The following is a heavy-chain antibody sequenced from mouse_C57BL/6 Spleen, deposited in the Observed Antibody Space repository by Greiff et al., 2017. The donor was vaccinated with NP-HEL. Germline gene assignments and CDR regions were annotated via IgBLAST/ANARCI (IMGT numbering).Heavy chain of an antibody. D-gene: IGHD2-4*01. V-gene: IGHV1-80*01. CDR1: GYAFSSYW. CDR3: ARDYYDYDGYYFDY. Sequence: QVQLQQSGAELVKPGASVKISCKASGYAFSSYWMNWVKQRPGKGLEWIGQIYPGDGDTNYNGKFKGKATLTADKSSSTAYMQLSSLTSEDSAVYFCARDYYDYDGYYFDYWGQGTTLTVSS. J-gene: IGHJ2*01. CDR2: IYPGDGDT.